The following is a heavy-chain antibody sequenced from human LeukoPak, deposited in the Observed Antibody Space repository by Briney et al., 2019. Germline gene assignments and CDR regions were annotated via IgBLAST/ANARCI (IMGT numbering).Heavy chain of an antibody. Sequence: ASVKVSCKASGYTFTSYDINWVRQATGQGLEWRGWMNPDSGNTGYAQKFQGRVTITRNTSISTAYMELSSLRSEDTAVYYCAASLPGSAFDIWGQGTMVTVSS. D-gene: IGHD7-27*01. CDR2: MNPDSGNT. CDR1: GYTFTSYD. J-gene: IGHJ3*02. CDR3: AASLPGSAFDI. V-gene: IGHV1-8*03.